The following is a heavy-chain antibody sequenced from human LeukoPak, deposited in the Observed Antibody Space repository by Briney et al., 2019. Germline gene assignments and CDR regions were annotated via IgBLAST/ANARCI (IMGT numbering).Heavy chain of an antibody. Sequence: GRSLRLSCAASGFTFSSYAMHWVRQAPGKGLEWVAVISYDGSNKYYADSVKGRFTISRDNSKNTLYLQMNSLRAEDTAVYYCAKDRGFGELSDWGQGTLVTVSS. CDR2: ISYDGSNK. V-gene: IGHV3-30*04. CDR1: GFTFSSYA. J-gene: IGHJ4*02. D-gene: IGHD3-16*02. CDR3: AKDRGFGELSD.